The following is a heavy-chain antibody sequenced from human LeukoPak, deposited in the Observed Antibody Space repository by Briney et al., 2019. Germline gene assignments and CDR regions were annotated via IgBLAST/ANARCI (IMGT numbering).Heavy chain of an antibody. CDR3: GEGKPGKAMVSLVL. V-gene: IGHV3-21*01. CDR2: ISSSSSYI. CDR1: GFTFSSYS. Sequence: PGGSLRLSCAASGFTFSSYSMNWVRQAPGKGLEWVSSISSSSSYIYYADSVKGRFTISRDNAKNSLYLQMNSLRAEDPAVYYCGEGKPGKAMVSLVLWGQGTLVTVSS. D-gene: IGHD5-18*01. J-gene: IGHJ4*02.